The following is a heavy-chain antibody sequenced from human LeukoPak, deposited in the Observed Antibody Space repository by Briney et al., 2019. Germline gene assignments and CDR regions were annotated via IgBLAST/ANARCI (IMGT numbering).Heavy chain of an antibody. CDR2: IGIRGDT. D-gene: IGHD6-19*01. CDR3: ARGGIQVSGIDEFDY. J-gene: IGHJ4*02. CDR1: GFTFIDYD. V-gene: IGHV3-13*01. Sequence: GGSLRLSCAVSGFTFIDYDMHWVRPVIGKGLEWVSAIGIRGDTHYSGSVKGRFTISRENAESSLYLQMNSLRAEDTAVYYCARGGIQVSGIDEFDYWGQGTLVTVSS.